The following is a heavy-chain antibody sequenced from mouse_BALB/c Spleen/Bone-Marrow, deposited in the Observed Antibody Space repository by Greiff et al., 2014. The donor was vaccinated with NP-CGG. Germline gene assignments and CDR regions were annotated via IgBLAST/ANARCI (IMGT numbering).Heavy chain of an antibody. CDR3: ARGKGNYD. V-gene: IGHV1-7*01. CDR1: GYTFTNYW. D-gene: IGHD2-1*01. CDR2: INPSTGYT. Sequence: VQLQQSGAELAKPGASVKMSCKASGYTFTNYWMHWVNKRPGQGLEWIGYINPSTGYTEYNQKFKDKATLTADKSSSTAYMQLSSLTSEDSAVYYCARGKGNYDWGQGTTLTVSS. J-gene: IGHJ2*01.